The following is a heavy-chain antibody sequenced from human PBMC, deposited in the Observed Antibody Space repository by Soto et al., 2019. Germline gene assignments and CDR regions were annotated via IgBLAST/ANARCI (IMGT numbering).Heavy chain of an antibody. CDR1: GYTFSGFY. Sequence: SVKVSCKASGYTFSGFYMHWVRPARGQGLEWMGWINPNSGGTKSAEKFQGRVTMTRDTSISTAYMELSRLTSDDTAVYYCAIAAVPGTAGLVLWGQGTPVPVSS. V-gene: IGHV1-2*02. J-gene: IGHJ4*02. CDR2: INPNSGGT. D-gene: IGHD6-19*01. CDR3: AIAAVPGTAGLVL.